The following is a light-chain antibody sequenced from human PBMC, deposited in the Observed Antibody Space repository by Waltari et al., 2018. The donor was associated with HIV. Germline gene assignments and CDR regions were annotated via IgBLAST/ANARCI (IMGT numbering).Light chain of an antibody. V-gene: IGLV2-11*01. CDR3: CSYAGTYTYV. CDR2: DVT. Sequence: QSALTQPRSVSGSPGQSVTISCTGTSSDVGAYKYVSWYQQHPGKAPKFMIYDVTKRPSGVPDRFSGSKSGNTASLTISGLQAEDEADYYCCSYAGTYTYVFGTGTTVTVL. J-gene: IGLJ1*01. CDR1: SSDVGAYKY.